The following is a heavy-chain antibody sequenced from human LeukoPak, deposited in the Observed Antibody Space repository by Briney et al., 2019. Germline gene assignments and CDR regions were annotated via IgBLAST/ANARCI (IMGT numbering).Heavy chain of an antibody. D-gene: IGHD1-7*01. Sequence: PGRSLRLSCAASAFTFGSYYMYWVRQAPHKGPLWVSGTNNVGSTTSYADSVVKGRFTISRDNAKNTLYLQMNSLRAEDTAVYYCVAYNWNYPDYWGQGTLVTVSS. V-gene: IGHV3-74*01. J-gene: IGHJ4*02. CDR2: TNNVGSTT. CDR1: AFTFGSYY. CDR3: VAYNWNYPDY.